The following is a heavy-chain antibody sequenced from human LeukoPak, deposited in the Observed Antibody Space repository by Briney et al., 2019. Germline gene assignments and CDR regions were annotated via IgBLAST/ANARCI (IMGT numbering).Heavy chain of an antibody. CDR3: ARNSGWYSDYYYMDV. CDR2: ITGSSNSI. D-gene: IGHD6-19*01. CDR1: GFTFSNHD. Sequence: GGSLRLSCATSGFTFSNHDMNWVRQALGKGLEWVSSITGSSNSIDFADSVKGRFTIPRDNAKNSLYLQMNSLRAEDTAVYYCARNSGWYSDYYYMDVWGKGTTVTISS. J-gene: IGHJ6*03. V-gene: IGHV3-21*04.